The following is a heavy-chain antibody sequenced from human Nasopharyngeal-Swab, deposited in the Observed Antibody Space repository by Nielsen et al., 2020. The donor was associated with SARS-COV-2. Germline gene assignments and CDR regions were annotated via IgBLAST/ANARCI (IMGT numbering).Heavy chain of an antibody. V-gene: IGHV3-30*03. CDR2: ISYDGSNK. CDR1: GFSFSTYG. Sequence: GGSLRLSCAASGFSFSTYGMHWARQAPGKGLEWVTLISYDGSNKYYADSVKGRFTISRDNSKNTLYLQMNSLRAEDTAVYYCAGHYYDSSGYYSGAFDIWGQGTMVTVSS. CDR3: AGHYYDSSGYYSGAFDI. D-gene: IGHD3-22*01. J-gene: IGHJ3*02.